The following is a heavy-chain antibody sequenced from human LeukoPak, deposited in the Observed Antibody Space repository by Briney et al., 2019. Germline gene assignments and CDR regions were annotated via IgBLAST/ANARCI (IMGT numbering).Heavy chain of an antibody. CDR3: VRDSGPYDY. Sequence: ETLSLTCAVSGASISSHAWWTWVRQPPGKGLEWVSCISRSSSYIYYADSVKGRFTISRDNAKNSLYLRMNSLRAEDTAVYYCVRDSGPYDYWGQGTPVTVSS. J-gene: IGHJ4*02. D-gene: IGHD3-10*01. CDR2: ISRSSSYI. CDR1: GASISSHA. V-gene: IGHV3-21*01.